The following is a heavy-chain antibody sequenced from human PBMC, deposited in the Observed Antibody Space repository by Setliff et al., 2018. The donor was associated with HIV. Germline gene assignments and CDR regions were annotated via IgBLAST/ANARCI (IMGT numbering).Heavy chain of an antibody. CDR1: GFTVSSSY. J-gene: IGHJ4*02. Sequence: GGSLRLSCAGSGFTVSSSYMGWVRQAPGKGLEWVSHIYGGGSTYYADSVKGRFIISRDNSKNTLYLDMNSLRVEDTAVYYCARVARGGHSSRWYYFDYWGQGTLVTVSS. CDR3: ARVARGGHSSRWYYFDY. CDR2: IYGGGST. V-gene: IGHV3-53*01. D-gene: IGHD6-13*01.